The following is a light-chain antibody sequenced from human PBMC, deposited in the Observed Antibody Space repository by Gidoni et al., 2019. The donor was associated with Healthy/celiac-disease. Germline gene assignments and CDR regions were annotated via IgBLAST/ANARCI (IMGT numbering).Light chain of an antibody. V-gene: IGKV2-30*01. CDR1: QSLVYSDGNTY. J-gene: IGKJ2*01. CDR2: KVS. CDR3: MQGTHWPPYT. Sequence: DVVMAQSPHSLPVTLGQPAPIPCRSSQSLVYSDGNTYLNWFQQRPGQSPRRLIYKVSTRDSGVPDRFSGSGSGTDFTLKISRVEAEDVGVYYCMQGTHWPPYTFGQGTKLEIK.